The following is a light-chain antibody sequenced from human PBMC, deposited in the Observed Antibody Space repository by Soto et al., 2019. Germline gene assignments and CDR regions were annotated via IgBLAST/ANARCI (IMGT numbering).Light chain of an antibody. V-gene: IGLV1-44*01. CDR2: RNN. CDR1: SSNIGSNT. J-gene: IGLJ1*01. Sequence: QSVLTQPPAASGTPGQRVTISCSGSSSNIGSNTVNWFQQLPGTAPKLLIYRNNQRPSGDPDRFSGSKSGTSASLAISGLQSEDEADYYCAAWHDSLNGYVFGTGTKLTV. CDR3: AAWHDSLNGYV.